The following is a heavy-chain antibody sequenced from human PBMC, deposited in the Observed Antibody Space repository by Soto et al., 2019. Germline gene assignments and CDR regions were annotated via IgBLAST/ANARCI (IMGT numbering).Heavy chain of an antibody. Sequence: ASVKVSCKASGYTFTGYYMHWVRQAPGQGLEWMGWINPNSGGTNYAQKFQGRVTMTRDTSISTAYMELSRLRSDDTAVYYCASPPPYSYGYYYYYYYGMDVWGQGTTVTVSS. D-gene: IGHD5-18*01. J-gene: IGHJ6*02. CDR2: INPNSGGT. CDR1: GYTFTGYY. V-gene: IGHV1-2*02. CDR3: ASPPPYSYGYYYYYYYGMDV.